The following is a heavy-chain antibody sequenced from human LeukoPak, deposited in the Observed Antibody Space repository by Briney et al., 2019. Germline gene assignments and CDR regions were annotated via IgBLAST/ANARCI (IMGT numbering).Heavy chain of an antibody. J-gene: IGHJ3*02. CDR2: ISSRSFTI. D-gene: IGHD6-19*01. CDR3: ARSVIAVAGYDAFDI. V-gene: IGHV3-48*02. Sequence: GGSLRLSCAASGFTFSAYSMNWVRQAPGKGLDWVSYISSRSFTIYYADSVKGRFSISRDNAKNSLYLEMNSLRDEDTSVYYCARSVIAVAGYDAFDIWGQGTVVTVSS. CDR1: GFTFSAYS.